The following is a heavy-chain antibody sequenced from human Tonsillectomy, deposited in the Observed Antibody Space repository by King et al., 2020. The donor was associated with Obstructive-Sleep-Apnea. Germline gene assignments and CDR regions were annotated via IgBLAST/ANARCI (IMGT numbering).Heavy chain of an antibody. CDR1: GFTFSSYA. CDR2: ISGSGDSTT. J-gene: IGHJ4*02. D-gene: IGHD6-19*01. V-gene: IGHV3-23*04. CDR3: AKQNSGWYSGFDY. Sequence: VQLVESGGGLVQPGGSLRLSCAASGFTFSSYAMDWVRQAPGKGLEWVSTISGSGDSTTYYADSVKGRFTISRDNSKNTLYLQMNSLRAEETAVYYCAKQNSGWYSGFDYWGQGTLVTVSS.